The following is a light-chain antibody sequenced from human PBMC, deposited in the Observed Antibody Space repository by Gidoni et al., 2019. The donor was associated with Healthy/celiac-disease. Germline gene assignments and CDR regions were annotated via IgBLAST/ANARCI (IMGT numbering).Light chain of an antibody. J-gene: IGKJ4*01. Sequence: DIQLTQSPSFLAASVGDRVTITCRASQGISSYLAWYQQKPGKAPKLLIYAASSLQSGVPSRFIGSGSGTEFTLTIISLQPEDYATYYCQQHNSYPPLTFGGGTKVEIK. V-gene: IGKV1-9*01. CDR2: AAS. CDR1: QGISSY. CDR3: QQHNSYPPLT.